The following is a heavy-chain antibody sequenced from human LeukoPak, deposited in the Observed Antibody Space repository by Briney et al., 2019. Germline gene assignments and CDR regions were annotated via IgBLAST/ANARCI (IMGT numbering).Heavy chain of an antibody. CDR1: GFTFSDNY. V-gene: IGHV3-11*04. Sequence: GGSLRLSCAASGFTFSDNYMTWVRQAPGKGLEWLSYISGNGGVIQYADSVKGRFTISRDNAKNSVYLQMDSLRAEDTAVYYCARGPTNGQAFDYWGQGTLVSVSS. CDR2: ISGNGGVI. CDR3: ARGPTNGQAFDY. D-gene: IGHD2-8*01. J-gene: IGHJ4*02.